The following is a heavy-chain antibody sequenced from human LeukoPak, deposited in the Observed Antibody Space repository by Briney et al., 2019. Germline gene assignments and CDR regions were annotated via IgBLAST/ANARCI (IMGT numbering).Heavy chain of an antibody. D-gene: IGHD6-19*01. CDR3: AKGSRDSSGWYRDY. CDR1: GFAFSSYA. CDR2: ISGSGGST. V-gene: IGHV3-23*01. J-gene: IGHJ4*02. Sequence: GGSLRLSCAASGFAFSSYAMSWVRQAPGKGLEWDSAISGSGGSTYYADSVKGRFTISRDNSKNTLYLQMNSLRAEDTAVYYCAKGSRDSSGWYRDYWGQGTLVTVSS.